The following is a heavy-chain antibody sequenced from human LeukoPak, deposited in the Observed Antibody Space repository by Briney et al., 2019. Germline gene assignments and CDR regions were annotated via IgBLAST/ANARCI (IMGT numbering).Heavy chain of an antibody. CDR3: ARGADILTGYLGY. CDR1: GFTFSSYA. Sequence: GGSLRLSCAASGFTFSSYAMHWVRQAPGKGLEYVSAISSNGGSTYYANSVKGRFTISRDNSKNTLYLQMGSLRAEDMAVYYCARGADILTGYLGYWGQGTLVTVSS. CDR2: ISSNGGST. V-gene: IGHV3-64*01. J-gene: IGHJ4*02. D-gene: IGHD3-9*01.